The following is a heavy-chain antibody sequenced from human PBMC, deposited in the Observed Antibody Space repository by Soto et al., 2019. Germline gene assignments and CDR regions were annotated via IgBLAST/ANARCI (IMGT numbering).Heavy chain of an antibody. CDR1: GGSISSSSYY. CDR2: IYYSGST. J-gene: IGHJ4*02. D-gene: IGHD2-15*01. CDR3: ARRYCSGGTCYSAFEY. Sequence: PSETLSLTCSVSGGSISSSSYYWGWIRQPPGKGLEWIGSIYYSGSTYYNPSLRSRVTISVDTSKNQFSLKLNSVTAADTALYYCARRYCSGGTCYSAFEYWGQGTLVTVSS. V-gene: IGHV4-39*01.